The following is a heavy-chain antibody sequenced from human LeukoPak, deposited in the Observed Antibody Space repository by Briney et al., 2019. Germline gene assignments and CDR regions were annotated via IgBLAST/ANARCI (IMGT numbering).Heavy chain of an antibody. Sequence: SETLSLTCAVYGGSFSGYYWSWIRQPPGKGLGSIGEINHSGSTNYNPSLKSRVTISVDTSKNQFSLKLSSVTAADTAVYYCARERNVLLWFGELLGYFDYWGQGTLVTVSS. J-gene: IGHJ4*02. CDR1: GGSFSGYY. CDR2: INHSGST. V-gene: IGHV4-34*01. D-gene: IGHD3-10*01. CDR3: ARERNVLLWFGELLGYFDY.